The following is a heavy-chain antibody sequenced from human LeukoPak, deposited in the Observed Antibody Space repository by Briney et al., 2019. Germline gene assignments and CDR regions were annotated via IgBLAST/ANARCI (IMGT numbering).Heavy chain of an antibody. J-gene: IGHJ6*03. V-gene: IGHV1-18*01. D-gene: IGHD6-6*01. CDR2: SSGYNGNT. CDR1: GYTFTSYG. Sequence: GASVKVSCKAAGYTFTSYGISWVRQAPGQGLEWMGWSSGYNGNTNYAQKLQGRVTMTTDTSTSTVYMELSSLRSEDTAVYYCARGAYSSSSGGYYYYYCMDVWGKGTTVTVSS. CDR3: ARGAYSSSSGGYYYYYCMDV.